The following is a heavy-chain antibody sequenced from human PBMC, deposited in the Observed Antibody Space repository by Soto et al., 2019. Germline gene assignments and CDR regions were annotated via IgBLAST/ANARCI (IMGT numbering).Heavy chain of an antibody. J-gene: IGHJ4*02. D-gene: IGHD4-17*01. CDR1: GGSISSSSYY. CDR3: ARHYGVGYFDY. V-gene: IGHV4-39*01. CDR2: VYYSGST. Sequence: SETLSLTCTVSGGSISSSSYYWGWIRQPPGKGLEWIGSVYYSGSTYYNPSLKSRVTISVDTSKNQFSLKLSSVTAADTAVYYCARHYGVGYFDYWGQGTLVTVSS.